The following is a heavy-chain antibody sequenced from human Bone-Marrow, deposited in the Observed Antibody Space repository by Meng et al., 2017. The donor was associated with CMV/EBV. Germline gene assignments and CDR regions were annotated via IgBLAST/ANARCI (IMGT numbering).Heavy chain of an antibody. V-gene: IGHV3-21*01. Sequence: GESLKISCAASGFTFSSYSMNWVRQAPGKGLEWVSSISSSSSYIYYADSVKGRFSISRDKSENTLYLQMNSLRAEDTAIYYCARDLEYCIYTTCYGMGYWGQGTPVTVSS. CDR3: ARDLEYCIYTTCYGMGY. CDR2: ISSSSSYI. D-gene: IGHD2/OR15-2a*01. J-gene: IGHJ4*02. CDR1: GFTFSSYS.